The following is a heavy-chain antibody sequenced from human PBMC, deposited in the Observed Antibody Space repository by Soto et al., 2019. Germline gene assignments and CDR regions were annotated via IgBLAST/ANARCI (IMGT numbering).Heavy chain of an antibody. CDR2: MYFGGSF. J-gene: IGHJ5*02. V-gene: IGHV4-59*02. Sequence: QMQLQASVPGLVKPSETLSLTCNVSGASVSHGYWSWIRQPPGKGLEWIGFMYFGGSFNYNPSLTSRATISVETSKNQFSMKLTSVTASDTAVYYCARSYYDSTGFAVDPWGQGTLVTVSS. CDR1: GASVSHGY. CDR3: ARSYYDSTGFAVDP. D-gene: IGHD3-22*01.